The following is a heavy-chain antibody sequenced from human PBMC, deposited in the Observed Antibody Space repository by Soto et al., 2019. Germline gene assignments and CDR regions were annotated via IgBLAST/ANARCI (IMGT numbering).Heavy chain of an antibody. CDR3: AIAGDGYPLGWFDP. Sequence: QVQLVQSGAEVKKPGSSVKVSCKASGGTFSSYAISWVRQAPGQGLEWMGGISPTFDTTNYAQKFQGRVTITADESTSTAYMELSSLRSEDTGVYYCAIAGDGYPLGWFDPWGQGTLVTVSS. CDR2: ISPTFDTT. CDR1: GGTFSSYA. V-gene: IGHV1-69*01. J-gene: IGHJ5*02. D-gene: IGHD5-12*01.